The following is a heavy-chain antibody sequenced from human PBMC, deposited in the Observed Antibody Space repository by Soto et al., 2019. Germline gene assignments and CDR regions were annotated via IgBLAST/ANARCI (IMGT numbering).Heavy chain of an antibody. D-gene: IGHD4-17*01. CDR2: INHSGST. Sequence: EILSLTCDLYGGCLSGYYWSWIRQPPGKGLEWIGEINHSGSTNYNPSLKSRVTISVDTSKKQFSLKLSSVTAADTAVYYCARGTTVVTFDYWGQGTLVTVSS. CDR1: GGCLSGYY. CDR3: ARGTTVVTFDY. V-gene: IGHV4-34*01. J-gene: IGHJ4*02.